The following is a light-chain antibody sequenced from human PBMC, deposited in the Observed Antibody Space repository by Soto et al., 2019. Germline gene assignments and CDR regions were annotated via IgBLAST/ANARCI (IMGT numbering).Light chain of an antibody. J-gene: IGKJ1*01. CDR3: HQYSTYPRT. V-gene: IGKV3-20*01. CDR1: QSVSSSY. Sequence: EIVLTQSPGTLSLSPGERATLSCRASQSVSSSYLAWYQQKPGQAPRLLIYGASSRATGIPDRFSGSGSGTEFTLTISSLQPDDFGTYYCHQYSTYPRTFGLGTKVDIK. CDR2: GAS.